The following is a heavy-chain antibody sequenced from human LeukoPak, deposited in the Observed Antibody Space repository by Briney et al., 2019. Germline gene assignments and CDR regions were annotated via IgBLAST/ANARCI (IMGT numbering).Heavy chain of an antibody. CDR2: INHSGST. Sequence: SETLSLTCAVYGGSFSGYYWSWIRQPPGKGREWSGEINHSGSTNYNPSLKSRVTISVDTSKNQFSLKLSSVTAADTAVYYCARDPIRYSSGWYASPEGYYYYGMDVWGKGTTVTVSS. J-gene: IGHJ6*04. CDR3: ARDPIRYSSGWYASPEGYYYYGMDV. D-gene: IGHD6-19*01. V-gene: IGHV4-34*01. CDR1: GGSFSGYY.